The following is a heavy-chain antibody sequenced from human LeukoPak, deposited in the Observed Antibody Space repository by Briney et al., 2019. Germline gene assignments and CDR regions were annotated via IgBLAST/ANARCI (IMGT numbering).Heavy chain of an antibody. J-gene: IGHJ4*02. Sequence: GGSLTLSCAASGFTFSSCGMHWVRQAPGKGLEWVAIIWYDGNNKYYADSVKGRFIISRDNSKNTVYLQMDSLRAEDTAVYYCARDNIRGAYYLDYWGRGTRVTVSS. V-gene: IGHV3-33*01. CDR2: IWYDGNNK. D-gene: IGHD2/OR15-2a*01. CDR3: ARDNIRGAYYLDY. CDR1: GFTFSSCG.